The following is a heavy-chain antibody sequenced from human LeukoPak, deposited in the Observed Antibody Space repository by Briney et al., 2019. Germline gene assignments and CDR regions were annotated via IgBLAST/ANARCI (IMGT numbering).Heavy chain of an antibody. CDR3: AVDGALTGYYYRYYYMDV. CDR1: GGSISSSSYY. J-gene: IGHJ6*03. CDR2: IYYSGST. D-gene: IGHD3-9*01. V-gene: IGHV4-39*07. Sequence: PSETLSLTCTVSGGSISSSSYYWGWIRQPPGKGLEWIGSIYYSGSTYYNPSLKSRVTISVDTSKNQFSLKLSSVTAADTAVYYCAVDGALTGYYYRYYYMDVWGKGTTVTVSS.